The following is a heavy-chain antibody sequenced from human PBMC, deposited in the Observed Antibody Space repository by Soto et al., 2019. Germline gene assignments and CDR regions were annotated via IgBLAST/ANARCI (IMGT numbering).Heavy chain of an antibody. Sequence: QVQLQESGPGLVKPSQTLSLTCTVSGDSFSSADYNWSWIRQPPGKGLEWIGYIYYSGYTYNNPSLKSRLTMSVDTSKNQFFLKLSSVTAADTAVYYCASSIDYVAFDYWGQGTLVTVS. CDR1: GDSFSSADYN. CDR3: ASSIDYVAFDY. D-gene: IGHD4-17*01. J-gene: IGHJ4*02. CDR2: IYYSGYT. V-gene: IGHV4-30-4*01.